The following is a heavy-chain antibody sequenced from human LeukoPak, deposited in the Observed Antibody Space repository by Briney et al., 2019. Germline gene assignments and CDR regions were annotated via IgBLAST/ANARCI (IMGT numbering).Heavy chain of an antibody. CDR2: LSGSGGST. J-gene: IGHJ4*02. Sequence: GGSLRLSCAVSGITLSNYGMTWVRQAPGKGLEWVAGLSGSGGSTNYADSVKGRFTISRDNAKNTLYLQMNSLRAEDTAVYFCAKRGVVIRVILVGFHKEAYYFDSWGQGTLVTVSS. D-gene: IGHD3-22*01. CDR1: GITLSNYG. V-gene: IGHV3-23*01. CDR3: AKRGVVIRVILVGFHKEAYYFDS.